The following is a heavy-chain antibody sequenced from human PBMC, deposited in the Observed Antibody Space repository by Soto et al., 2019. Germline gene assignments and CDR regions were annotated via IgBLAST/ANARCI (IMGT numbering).Heavy chain of an antibody. Sequence: QITLKESGPTLVTPTQTLTLTCSFSGFSLTTDGEGVGWVRQPPGKALEWLALIYWSDSKRYSPSLKNRLTVTKDDSKNQVLLTMTNMDPVDTDTYYCIHRRRDAGPNGDYWGQGTLVTVSS. CDR2: IYWSDSK. D-gene: IGHD3-16*01. CDR1: GFSLTTDGEG. CDR3: IHRRRDAGPNGDY. J-gene: IGHJ4*02. V-gene: IGHV2-5*01.